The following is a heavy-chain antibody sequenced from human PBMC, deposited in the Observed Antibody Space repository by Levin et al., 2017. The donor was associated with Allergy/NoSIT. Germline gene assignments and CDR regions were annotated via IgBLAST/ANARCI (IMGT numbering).Heavy chain of an antibody. D-gene: IGHD1-7*01. CDR1: GFTFSSYS. CDR3: AALKLELNYDYYMDV. Sequence: GGSLRLSCAASGFTFSSYSMNWVRQAPGKGLEWVSYISSSSSTIYYADSVKGRFTISRDNAKNSLYLQMNSLRDEDTAVYYCAALKLELNYDYYMDVWGKGTTVTVSS. CDR2: ISSSSSTI. V-gene: IGHV3-48*02. J-gene: IGHJ6*03.